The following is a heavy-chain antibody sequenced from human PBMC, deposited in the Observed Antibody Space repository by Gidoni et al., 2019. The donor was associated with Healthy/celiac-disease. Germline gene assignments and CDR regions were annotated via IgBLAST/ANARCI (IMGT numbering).Heavy chain of an antibody. D-gene: IGHD3-22*01. CDR1: GFTCSSYS. Sequence: EVQLVESGGGLVQPGGSLRLSCAASGFTCSSYSMNWVRQAPGQGVGWFSYISSSSSTIYYADSVKGRFTISRDNAKNSLYLQMNSLRAEDTAVYYCARAPYYYDSSGSPGPFDIWGQGTMVTVSS. V-gene: IGHV3-48*01. CDR3: ARAPYYYDSSGSPGPFDI. J-gene: IGHJ3*02. CDR2: ISSSSSTI.